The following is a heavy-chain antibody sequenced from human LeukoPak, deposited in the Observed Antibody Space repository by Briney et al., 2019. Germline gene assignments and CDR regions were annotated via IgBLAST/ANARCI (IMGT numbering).Heavy chain of an antibody. D-gene: IGHD3-16*01. CDR3: AKSSHAFGAFDV. CDR1: GFTFSSYN. Sequence: GGSLRLSCAASGFTFSSYNMNWVRQAPGKGLEWVSSISTSSSYIYYADSVKGRFTISRDNAKNSLYLQMNSLRAEDTAVYYCAKSSHAFGAFDVWGQGTMVTVSS. CDR2: ISTSSSYI. V-gene: IGHV3-21*04. J-gene: IGHJ3*01.